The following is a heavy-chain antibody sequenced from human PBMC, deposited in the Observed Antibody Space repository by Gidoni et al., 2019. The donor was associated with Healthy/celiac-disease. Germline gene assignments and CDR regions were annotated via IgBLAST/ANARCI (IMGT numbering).Heavy chain of an antibody. CDR3: GVEGSSGYCL. D-gene: IGHD3-22*01. J-gene: IGHJ4*02. CDR2: INNSGST. CDR1: GGSFSGYY. Sequence: QVQLQQWGAGLLKPSETLSLTCAVYGGSFSGYYWSWIRQPPGKGLEWIGEINNSGSTNYNPSLKSRVTISVDTSKNQFSLKLSSVTAADTAVYYCGVEGSSGYCLWGQGTLVTVSS. V-gene: IGHV4-34*01.